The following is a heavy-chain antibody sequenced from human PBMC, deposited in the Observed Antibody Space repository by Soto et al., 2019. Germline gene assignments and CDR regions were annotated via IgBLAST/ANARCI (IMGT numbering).Heavy chain of an antibody. D-gene: IGHD3-16*02. CDR1: GFTFSSYG. Sequence: PGGSLRLSCAASGFTFSSYGMHWVRQAPGKGLEWVAVIWYDGSNKYYADSVKGRFTISRDNSKNTLYLQMNSLRAEDTAVYYCARGPIEEGSYRSLPDYWGQGTLVTVPQ. CDR3: ARGPIEEGSYRSLPDY. J-gene: IGHJ4*02. V-gene: IGHV3-33*01. CDR2: IWYDGSNK.